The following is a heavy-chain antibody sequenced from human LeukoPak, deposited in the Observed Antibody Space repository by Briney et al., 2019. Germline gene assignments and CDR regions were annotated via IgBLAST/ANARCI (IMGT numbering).Heavy chain of an antibody. CDR1: GFTFSNYA. V-gene: IGHV3-15*01. J-gene: IGHJ4*02. CDR3: ATVGFWGIYRYGGLDS. CDR2: IKSKADGGAI. Sequence: GGSLRLSCAASGFTFSNYAMHWVRQAPGKGLEWVGRIKSKADGGAIDYAAPVKDRFIISRDDSKDTMYLQMNSLKIEDTGVYYCATVGFWGIYRYGGLDSWGQGTLVTVSS. D-gene: IGHD3-16*02.